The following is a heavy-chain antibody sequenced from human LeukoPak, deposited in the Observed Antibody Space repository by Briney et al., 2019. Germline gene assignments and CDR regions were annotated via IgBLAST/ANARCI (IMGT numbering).Heavy chain of an antibody. D-gene: IGHD3-10*01. CDR1: GFTFSSYA. CDR3: ARAGGYGSGSYRHFDY. Sequence: PGGSLRLSCAASGFTFSSYAMHWVRQAPGKGLEWVSSISSSSSYIYYADSVKGRFTISRDNAKNSLYLQMNSLRAEDTAVYYCARAGGYGSGSYRHFDYWGQGTLVTVSS. J-gene: IGHJ4*02. V-gene: IGHV3-21*01. CDR2: ISSSSSYI.